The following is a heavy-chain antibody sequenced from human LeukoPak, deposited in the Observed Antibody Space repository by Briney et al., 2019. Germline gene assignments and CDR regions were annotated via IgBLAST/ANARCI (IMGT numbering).Heavy chain of an antibody. CDR3: ARGQLRAHDY. CDR2: MSSGGGTI. CDR1: GFTFSSYD. Sequence: GGSLRLSCAASGFTFSSYDMNWVRQAPGKGLERVSYMSSGGGTIYYADFVKGRFTISRDNAKNSLYLQMISLRAEDTAVYYCARGQLRAHDYWGLGTLVTVSS. D-gene: IGHD4-17*01. J-gene: IGHJ4*02. V-gene: IGHV3-48*03.